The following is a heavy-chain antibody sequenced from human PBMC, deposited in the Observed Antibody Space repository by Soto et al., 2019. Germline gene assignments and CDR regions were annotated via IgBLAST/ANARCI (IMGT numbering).Heavy chain of an antibody. CDR2: ISWNSGSI. CDR1: GFTFDDYA. D-gene: IGHD3-3*01. CDR3: AKDTYYDFWSGVTYYYGMDV. Sequence: GGSLRLSCAASGFTFDDYAMHWVRQAPGKGLEWVSGISWNSGSIGYADSVKGRFTISRDNAKNSLYLQMNSLRAEDTALYYCAKDTYYDFWSGVTYYYGMDVWGQGTTVTVSS. V-gene: IGHV3-9*01. J-gene: IGHJ6*02.